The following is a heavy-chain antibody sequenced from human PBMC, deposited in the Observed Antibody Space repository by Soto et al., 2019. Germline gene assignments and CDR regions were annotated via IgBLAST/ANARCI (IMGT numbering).Heavy chain of an antibody. CDR1: GGSISSCGYS. D-gene: IGHD1-7*01. CDR2: INHSGST. J-gene: IGHJ5*02. CDR3: AREGGAGTTNWFDP. V-gene: IGHV4-30-2*01. Sequence: SEPLSLTCAVSGGSISSCGYSWSWIRLPPGKGLEWIGDINHSGSTYYNPSLKSRVTISVDRSKNQFSLNLRSVTAADTAVYYCAREGGAGTTNWFDPWGQGTLVTVSS.